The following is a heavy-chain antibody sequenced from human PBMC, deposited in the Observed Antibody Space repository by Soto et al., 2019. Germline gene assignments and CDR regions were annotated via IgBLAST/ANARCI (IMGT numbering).Heavy chain of an antibody. V-gene: IGHV3-21*01. Sequence: GGALRVSCAASGFTFSSYSMNVVRQAPGKGLEWVSSISSSSSYIYYADSVKGRFTISRDNAKNSLYLQMNSLRAEDTAVYYCARDSKTYYDFWRSYNDPRTLDYWGQGTLVTVSS. D-gene: IGHD3-3*01. J-gene: IGHJ4*02. CDR2: ISSSSSYI. CDR3: ARDSKTYYDFWRSYNDPRTLDY. CDR1: GFTFSSYS.